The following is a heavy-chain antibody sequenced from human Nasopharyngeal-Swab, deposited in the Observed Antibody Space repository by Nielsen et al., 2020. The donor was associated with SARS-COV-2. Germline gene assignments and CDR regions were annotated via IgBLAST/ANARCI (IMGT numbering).Heavy chain of an antibody. CDR1: GFTFSSDD. CDR2: IGPAGDT. V-gene: IGHV3-13*01. CDR3: AREFGGDYVN. J-gene: IGHJ4*02. D-gene: IGHD3-16*01. Sequence: GESLKISCVASGFTFSSDDMHWVRQTTGKGLEWVSAIGPAGDTYYPGSVKGRFTISRENAKNSLFLRMNSLRTEDTAVYYCAREFGGDYVNWGQGTLVTVSS.